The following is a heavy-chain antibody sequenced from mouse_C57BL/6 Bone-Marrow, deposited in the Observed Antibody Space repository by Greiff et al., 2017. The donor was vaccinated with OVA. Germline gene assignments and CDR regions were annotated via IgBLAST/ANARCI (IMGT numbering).Heavy chain of an antibody. V-gene: IGHV1-69*01. CDR3: ARDDYYGSSSDWYFDV. CDR1: GFTFPSYW. Sequence: QVQLQQPGAELVMPGASVKLSCKASGFTFPSYWMHWVKQRPGQGLEWVGEIDPSDSYTNFNQKFKGKSTLTVDKSSSTAYMQLSSLTSEDSAVDYCARDDYYGSSSDWYFDVWGTGTTVTVSS. D-gene: IGHD1-1*01. J-gene: IGHJ1*03. CDR2: IDPSDSYT.